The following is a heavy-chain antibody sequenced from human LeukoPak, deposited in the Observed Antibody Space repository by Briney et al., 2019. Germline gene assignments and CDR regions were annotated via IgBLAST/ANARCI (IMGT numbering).Heavy chain of an antibody. CDR2: IRYDGSNK. CDR1: XFTXXSYG. J-gene: IGHJ4*02. V-gene: IGHV3-30*02. CDR3: XXXXXXXXXXXXRGVIGDYFDY. Sequence: XXXAXXFTXXSYGMHWVRQAPGKGLEWVAFIRYDGSNKYYVDSVKGRFTISRDNSKNTLYLQMNSLRAEDTAVYYXXXXXXXXXXXXXRGVIGDYFDYWGQGTLVTVSS. D-gene: IGHD3-10*01.